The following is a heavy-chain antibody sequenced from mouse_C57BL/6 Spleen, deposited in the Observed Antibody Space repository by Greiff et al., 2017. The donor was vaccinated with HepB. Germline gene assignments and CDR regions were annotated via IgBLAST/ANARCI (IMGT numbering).Heavy chain of an antibody. CDR3: ASPHDYGEDY. CDR1: GYSFTGYY. CDR2: INPSTGGT. Sequence: VQLQQSGPELVKPGASVKISCKASGYSFTGYYMNWVKQSPEKSLEWIGEINPSTGGTTYNQKFKAKATLTVDKSSSTAYMQLKSLTSEDSTVYYCASPHDYGEDYWGQGTTLTVSS. J-gene: IGHJ2*01. V-gene: IGHV1-42*01. D-gene: IGHD2-4*01.